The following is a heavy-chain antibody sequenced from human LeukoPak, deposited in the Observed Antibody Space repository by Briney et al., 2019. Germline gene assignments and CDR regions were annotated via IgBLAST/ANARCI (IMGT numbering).Heavy chain of an antibody. CDR2: IYYSGST. Sequence: SETLSLTCTVSGGSISSSSYYWGWIRQPPGKGLEWIGSIYYSGSTYYNPSLKSRVTISVDTSKNQFSLNLSSVTAADTAVYYCARDSIAAVVDYWGQGTLVTVSS. J-gene: IGHJ4*02. CDR1: GGSISSSSYY. D-gene: IGHD6-13*01. CDR3: ARDSIAAVVDY. V-gene: IGHV4-39*07.